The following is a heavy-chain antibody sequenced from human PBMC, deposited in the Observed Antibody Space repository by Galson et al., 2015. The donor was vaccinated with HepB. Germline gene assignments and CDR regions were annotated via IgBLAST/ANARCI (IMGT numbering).Heavy chain of an antibody. V-gene: IGHV1-3*01. D-gene: IGHD3-3*01. CDR3: TRDNDCWSGYYSCFDP. J-gene: IGHJ5*02. CDR2: INSGEGNT. Sequence: SLKLSCTASGYTFTNYLMHWVRQAPGQTLEWMGWINSGEGNTKYSHKFQGRVTITRDTSESTAYMEMTSLRPEDTAVYYCTRDNDCWSGYYSCFDPWGQGTLVTVSS. CDR1: GYTFTNYL.